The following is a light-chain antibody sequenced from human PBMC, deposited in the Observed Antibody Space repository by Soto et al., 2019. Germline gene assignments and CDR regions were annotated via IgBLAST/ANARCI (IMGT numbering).Light chain of an antibody. Sequence: EIVLTQSPGTLSFFPGEKTTLSCRASQSVRSSYLARYQQKPGQAPRPLIYGASSRATGIPDRFSGSGSGTDFTLTISRLEPEDLAVYYCQQYGSSPGTFGQGPKVDIK. CDR1: QSVRSSY. V-gene: IGKV3-20*01. J-gene: IGKJ1*01. CDR3: QQYGSSPGT. CDR2: GAS.